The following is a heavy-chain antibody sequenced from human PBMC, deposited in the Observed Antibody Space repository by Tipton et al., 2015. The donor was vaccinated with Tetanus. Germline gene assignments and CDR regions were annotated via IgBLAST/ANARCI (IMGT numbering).Heavy chain of an antibody. CDR1: GGSISSSNW. CDR3: ARDNGGCSSTSCYYYYGMDV. D-gene: IGHD2-2*01. V-gene: IGHV4-4*02. CDR2: IYHSGTT. Sequence: TLSLTCAVSGGSISSSNWWSWVRQPPGKGLEWIGEIYHSGTTNYNPSLKSRVTMSVDKSKNQFSLKLSSVTAADTAVYYCARDNGGCSSTSCYYYYGMDVWGQGTTVTVSS. J-gene: IGHJ6*02.